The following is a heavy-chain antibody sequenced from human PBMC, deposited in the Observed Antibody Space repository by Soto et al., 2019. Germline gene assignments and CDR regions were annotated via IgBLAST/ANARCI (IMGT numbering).Heavy chain of an antibody. CDR3: ARVWTTVTNWFDP. V-gene: IGHV4-4*02. J-gene: IGHJ5*02. CDR2: SYHSGST. Sequence: SQTRSLTWAVSGGCISSSNRWNCVRQPPGKGLEWIGESYHSGSTNYNPSLKSRVTISVDKSKNQFSLKLSSVTAADTAVYYCARVWTTVTNWFDPWGQGTLVTVPS. CDR1: GGCISSSNR. D-gene: IGHD4-17*01.